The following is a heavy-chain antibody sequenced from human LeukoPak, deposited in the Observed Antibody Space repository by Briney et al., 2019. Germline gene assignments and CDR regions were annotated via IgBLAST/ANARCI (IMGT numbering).Heavy chain of an antibody. J-gene: IGHJ4*02. CDR3: AKVGTVYFPLDF. CDR1: GLSFSNYA. V-gene: IGHV3-23*01. Sequence: GGSLRLSCAASGLSFSNYAMYWVRQAPGKGLEWVSAIGGTGGNIFYRDSVKGRFTISRDNSKNTLYLQMNSLRAGDTAVYYCAKVGTVYFPLDFWGQGTLVTVSS. D-gene: IGHD2/OR15-2a*01. CDR2: IGGTGGNI.